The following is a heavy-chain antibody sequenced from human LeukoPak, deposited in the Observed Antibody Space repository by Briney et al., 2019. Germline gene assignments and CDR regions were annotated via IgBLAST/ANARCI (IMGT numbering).Heavy chain of an antibody. CDR3: ARDLIAAVET. CDR2: ISGSGGST. CDR1: GFTFSSYA. Sequence: QSGGSLRLSCAASGFTFSSYAMSWVRQAPGKGLEWVSAISGSGGSTYYADSVKGRFTISRDNAKNSLYLQMNSLRAEDTAVYYCARDLIAAVETGGQGTLVTVSS. D-gene: IGHD6-13*01. J-gene: IGHJ4*02. V-gene: IGHV3-23*01.